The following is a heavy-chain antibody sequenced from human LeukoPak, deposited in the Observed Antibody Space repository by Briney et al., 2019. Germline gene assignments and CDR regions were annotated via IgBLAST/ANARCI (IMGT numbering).Heavy chain of an antibody. J-gene: IGHJ3*02. CDR2: INDGNGNT. V-gene: IGHV1-3*01. CDR1: GYGFTTYA. Sequence: ASVTVSCKASGYGFTTYAMYWVRQAPGQRLEWMGWINDGNGNTKYSQKFQGRVTMTRDTSASTAYMELSSLRFEDTAVYYCASDGFDIWGQGTVVTVSS. CDR3: ASDGFDI.